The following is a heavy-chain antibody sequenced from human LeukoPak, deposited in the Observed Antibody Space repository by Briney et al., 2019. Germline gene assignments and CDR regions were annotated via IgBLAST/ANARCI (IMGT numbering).Heavy chain of an antibody. J-gene: IGHJ3*02. V-gene: IGHV1-69*04. CDR1: GGTFSSYT. D-gene: IGHD2-21*01. CDR2: IIPILGIA. Sequence: SVKVSCKASGGTFSSYTISWVRQAPGQGLEWMGRIIPILGIANYAQKFQGRVTITADKSTSTAYMELSSLRSEDTAVYYCARERRRAGAAFDIWGQGTMVTVSS. CDR3: ARERRRAGAAFDI.